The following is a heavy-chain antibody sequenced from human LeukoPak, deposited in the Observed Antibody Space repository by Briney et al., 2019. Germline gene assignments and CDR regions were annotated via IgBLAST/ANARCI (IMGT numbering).Heavy chain of an antibody. CDR1: GYTFTGYY. J-gene: IGHJ5*02. D-gene: IGHD3-16*01. V-gene: IGHV1-2*02. CDR3: ARDRLIMITFGGVNNRFDP. Sequence: ASVKVSCKASGYTFTGYYMHWVRQAPGQGLEWMGWINPNSGGTNYAQKFQGRVTMTRDTSISTAYMELSRLRSDDTAVYYCARDRLIMITFGGVNNRFDPWGQGTLVTVSS. CDR2: INPNSGGT.